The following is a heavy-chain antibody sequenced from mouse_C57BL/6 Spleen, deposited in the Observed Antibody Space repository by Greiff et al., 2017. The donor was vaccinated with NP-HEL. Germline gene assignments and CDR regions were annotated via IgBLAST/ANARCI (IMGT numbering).Heavy chain of an antibody. CDR1: GFTFTDYY. V-gene: IGHV7-3*01. CDR3: ARSHYGSAWFAY. Sequence: EVQLVESGGGLVQPGGSLSLSCAASGFTFTDYYMSWVRQPPGQALEWLGFIRNKANGYTPEYSASVKGRFTISRDNSQSILYLQMNALRAEDSATYYCARSHYGSAWFAYWGQGTLVTVSA. J-gene: IGHJ3*01. D-gene: IGHD1-1*01. CDR2: IRNKANGYTP.